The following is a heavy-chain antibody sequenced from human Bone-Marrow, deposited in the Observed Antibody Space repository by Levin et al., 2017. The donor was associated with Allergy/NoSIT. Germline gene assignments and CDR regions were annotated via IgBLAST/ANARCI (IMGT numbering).Heavy chain of an antibody. V-gene: IGHV3-23*01. CDR3: AKGAAVAGTLYFAY. D-gene: IGHD6-19*01. CDR1: GFTFSSYA. J-gene: IGHJ4*02. CDR2: ISGSGGST. Sequence: GGSLRLSCAASGFTFSSYAMSWVRQAPGKGLEWVSAISGSGGSTHYADSVTGRFTISRDNSKNTLYLQMNSLRAEDTAVYYCAKGAAVAGTLYFAYWGQGTLVPVSS.